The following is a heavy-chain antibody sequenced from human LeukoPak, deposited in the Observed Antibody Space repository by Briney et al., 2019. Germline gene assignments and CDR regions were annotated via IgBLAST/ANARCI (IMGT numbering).Heavy chain of an antibody. CDR3: ASFDYYDSSGYHKFPS. CDR2: ISSSGSTI. J-gene: IGHJ5*02. V-gene: IGHV3-48*03. CDR1: GFTFSTYE. Sequence: GGSMRLSCASSGFTFSTYEMNLVRQAPGKGLELVSYISSSGSTIYYADSVKGRFTISRDNAKNSLYLQMNSPRAEDTAVYYCASFDYYDSSGYHKFPSWGQGTLVTVSS. D-gene: IGHD3-22*01.